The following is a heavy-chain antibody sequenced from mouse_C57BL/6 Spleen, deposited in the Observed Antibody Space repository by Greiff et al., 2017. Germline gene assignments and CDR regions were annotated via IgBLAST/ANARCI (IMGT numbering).Heavy chain of an antibody. D-gene: IGHD4-1*01. CDR2: IYPGDGDT. V-gene: IGHV1-80*01. CDR3: ARRGWDSYFDY. CDR1: GYAFSSYW. J-gene: IGHJ2*01. Sequence: VQLQQSGAELVKPGASVKISCKASGYAFSSYWMNWVKQRPGKGLEWIGQIYPGDGDTNYNGKFKGKATLTADKSYRTAYMQLSSLTSEDSAVYFCARRGWDSYFDYWGQGTTLTVSS.